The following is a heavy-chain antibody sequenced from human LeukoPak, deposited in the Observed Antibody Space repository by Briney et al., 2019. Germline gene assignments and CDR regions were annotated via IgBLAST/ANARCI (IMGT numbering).Heavy chain of an antibody. CDR3: AKDSEWFGELWSSAYGMDV. CDR2: ISPSGTVI. CDR1: GFTFTDYY. V-gene: IGHV3-11*01. J-gene: IGHJ6*02. D-gene: IGHD3-10*01. Sequence: GGSLRLSCSASGFTFTDYYMSWIRQAPGKGLEWVSYISPSGTVIYYGDSVKGRFTISRDNAKKSLYLQMNSLRAEDTAVYYCAKDSEWFGELWSSAYGMDVWGQGTTVTVSS.